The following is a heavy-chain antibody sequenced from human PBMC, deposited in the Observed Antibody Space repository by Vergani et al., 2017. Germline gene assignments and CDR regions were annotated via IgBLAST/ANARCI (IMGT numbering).Heavy chain of an antibody. J-gene: IGHJ4*02. CDR1: GFTFSSFS. V-gene: IGHV3-21*01. CDR3: ARVRGYYGSGSYYINGDY. Sequence: EVQLVESGGGLDKPGGSLRLSCAASGFTFSSFSMNWVRQAPGKGLEWVSTMSSSSSYVNYADSVKGRFTISRDNAKNSLYLQFISLRAEDTAVYYCARVRGYYGSGSYYINGDYWGQGTLVTVSS. CDR2: MSSSSSYV. D-gene: IGHD3-10*01.